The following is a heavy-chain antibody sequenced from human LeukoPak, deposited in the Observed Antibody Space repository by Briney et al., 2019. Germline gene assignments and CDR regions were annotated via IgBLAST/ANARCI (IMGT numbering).Heavy chain of an antibody. J-gene: IGHJ4*02. CDR1: GYSFTSYW. CDR2: IYPGDSDT. Sequence: GEALKISCKGSGYSFTSYWIGWVRQMPGKGLEWMGIIYPGDSDTRYSPSFQGQVTISDNKSISTAYLQWSSLKASDTAMYYCARSQYYYGSGSYPIDYWGQGTLVTVSS. V-gene: IGHV5-51*01. D-gene: IGHD3-10*01. CDR3: ARSQYYYGSGSYPIDY.